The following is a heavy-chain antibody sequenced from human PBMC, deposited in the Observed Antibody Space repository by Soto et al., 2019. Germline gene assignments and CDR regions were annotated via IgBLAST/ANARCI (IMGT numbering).Heavy chain of an antibody. CDR3: VRQNYGGYYYGYAVDV. CDR2: VYYSGNT. V-gene: IGHV4-39*01. J-gene: IGHJ6*02. Sequence: QLQLQESGPGLVKPSETLSLTCSVSGDSSSRSSYYWGWIRQPPGKGLEWIGSVYYSGNTYYNPSLKSRVTMSVDTSRNELSLKVSSVTAADTATYYCVRQNYGGYYYGYAVDVWGQGTTVTVSS. D-gene: IGHD4-17*01. CDR1: GDSSSRSSYY.